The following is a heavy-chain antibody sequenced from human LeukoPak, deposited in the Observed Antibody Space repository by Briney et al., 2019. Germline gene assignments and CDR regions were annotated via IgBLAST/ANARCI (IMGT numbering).Heavy chain of an antibody. CDR1: GGTFSSYA. D-gene: IGHD3-10*01. V-gene: IGHV1-69*05. CDR2: IIPIFGTA. CDR3: AREGPDYGSGCYVPQYYYMDV. Sequence: SVKVSCKASGGTFSSYAISWVRQAPGQGLEWMGGIIPIFGTANYAQKFQGRVTITTDESTSTAYMELSSLRSEDTAVYYCAREGPDYGSGCYVPQYYYMDVWGKGTTVTVSS. J-gene: IGHJ6*03.